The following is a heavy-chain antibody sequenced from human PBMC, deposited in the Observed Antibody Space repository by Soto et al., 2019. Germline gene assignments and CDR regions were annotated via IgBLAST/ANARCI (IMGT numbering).Heavy chain of an antibody. D-gene: IGHD4-17*01. J-gene: IGHJ3*02. CDR1: GFTFSGFG. Sequence: QVQLVESGGGVVQPGTSLRLSCEASGFTFSGFGMLWVRQAPGKGLEWVAVIWYDGSKKYYADCVKGRFTISRDNSKNALYLQMNSLRAEDTAVYYCARGRGGSYGGNSAHFDIWGQGTLVTVSS. CDR2: IWYDGSKK. V-gene: IGHV3-33*01. CDR3: ARGRGGSYGGNSAHFDI.